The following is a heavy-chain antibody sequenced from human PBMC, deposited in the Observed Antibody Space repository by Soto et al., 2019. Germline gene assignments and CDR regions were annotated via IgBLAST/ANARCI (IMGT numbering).Heavy chain of an antibody. J-gene: IGHJ4*02. D-gene: IGHD3-22*01. CDR2: ISYDGSNK. Sequence: GGSLRLSCAASGFTFSSYAMHWVRQAPGKGLEWVAVISYDGSNKYYADSVKGRFTISRDNSKNTLYLQMNSLRAEDTAVYYCARDRVTMRSRDGTIDDLDYWGQGTLVTVSS. CDR3: ARDRVTMRSRDGTIDDLDY. CDR1: GFTFSSYA. V-gene: IGHV3-30-3*01.